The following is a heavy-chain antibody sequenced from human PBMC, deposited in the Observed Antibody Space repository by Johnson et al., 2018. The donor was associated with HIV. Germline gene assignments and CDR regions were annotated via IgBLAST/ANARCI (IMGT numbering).Heavy chain of an antibody. J-gene: IGHJ3*02. CDR1: GFTFSSYA. V-gene: IGHV3-30*04. CDR3: AREGDAFDI. Sequence: QVQLVESGGGVVQPGRSLRLSCAASGFTFSSYAMHWVRQAPGKGLEWVAVISYDGSNKYYADSVKGRFTISRDNSKNTLYLQMNSLRAEDTAVDYCAREGDAFDIWGQGTMVTVSS. CDR2: ISYDGSNK.